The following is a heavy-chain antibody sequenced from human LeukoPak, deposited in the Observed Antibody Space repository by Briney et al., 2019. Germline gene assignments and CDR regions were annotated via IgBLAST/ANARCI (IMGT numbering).Heavy chain of an antibody. CDR3: AKDPYPYYDSSGYSPSYYFDY. Sequence: PGGSLRLSCAASGFTFSSYGMHWVRQAPGKGLEWVAFIRYDGSNKYYADSVKGRSTISRDNSKNTLYLQMNSLRAEDTAVYYCAKDPYPYYDSSGYSPSYYFDYWGQGTLVTVSS. CDR2: IRYDGSNK. CDR1: GFTFSSYG. V-gene: IGHV3-30*02. D-gene: IGHD3-22*01. J-gene: IGHJ4*02.